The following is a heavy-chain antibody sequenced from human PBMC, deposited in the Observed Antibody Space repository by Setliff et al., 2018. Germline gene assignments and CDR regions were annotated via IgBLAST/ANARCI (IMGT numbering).Heavy chain of an antibody. Sequence: ASVKVSCKASGYTFTNYYMHWVRQAPGQGLEWMGIVEPSGGSTNYAQKFQGRVTMTRDTSTSTVYMELSSLRSEDTAVYYCARESGGDYNFNFDYWGQGTLVTVSS. V-gene: IGHV1-46*01. D-gene: IGHD3-3*01. CDR3: ARESGGDYNFNFDY. J-gene: IGHJ4*02. CDR1: GYTFTNYY. CDR2: VEPSGGST.